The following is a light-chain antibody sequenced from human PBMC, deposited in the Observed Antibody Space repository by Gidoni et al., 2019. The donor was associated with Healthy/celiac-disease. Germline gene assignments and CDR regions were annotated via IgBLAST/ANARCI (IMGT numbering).Light chain of an antibody. J-gene: IGKJ5*01. CDR3: QQYYSTSIT. CDR1: QGISSY. V-gene: IGKV1D-43*01. Sequence: AIRPTQSPLSLSASVGDRVTITCWASQGISSYLAWYQQKPAKAPKLFIYDASSLQSGVPSRFSGSGSGTDYTLTISSLQPEDFATYYCQQYYSTSITFGQGTQLEIK. CDR2: DAS.